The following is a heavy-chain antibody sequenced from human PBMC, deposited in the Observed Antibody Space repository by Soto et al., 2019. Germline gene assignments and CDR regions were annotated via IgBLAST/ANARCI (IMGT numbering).Heavy chain of an antibody. J-gene: IGHJ4*02. D-gene: IGHD3-22*01. CDR1: GFTFNTYA. CDR3: AKPPHYYDSSGYQH. V-gene: IGHV3-23*01. Sequence: EVQLLESGGGLVQPGGSLRLSCAASGFTFNTYAMTWVRQAPGKGLEWVSSISGSGGSTYYADSVEGRFTSSRDNSKNTLYLQMSSLRAEDTAVYYCAKPPHYYDSSGYQHWGQGTLVTVSS. CDR2: ISGSGGST.